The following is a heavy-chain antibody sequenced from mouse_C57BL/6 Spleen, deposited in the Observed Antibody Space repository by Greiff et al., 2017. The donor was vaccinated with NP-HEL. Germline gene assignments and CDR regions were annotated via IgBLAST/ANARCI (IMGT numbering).Heavy chain of an antibody. J-gene: IGHJ2*01. Sequence: EVNLVESEGGLVQPGSSMKLSCTASGFTFSDYYMAWVRQVPEKGLEWVANINYDGSSTYYLDSLKSRFIISRDNAKNILYLQMSSLKSEDTATYYCAREAYYYGSSYDYWGQGTTLTVSS. V-gene: IGHV5-16*01. CDR3: AREAYYYGSSYDY. CDR2: INYDGSST. D-gene: IGHD1-1*01. CDR1: GFTFSDYY.